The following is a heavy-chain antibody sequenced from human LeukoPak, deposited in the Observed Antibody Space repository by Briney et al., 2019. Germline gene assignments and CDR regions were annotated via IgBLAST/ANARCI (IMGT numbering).Heavy chain of an antibody. CDR1: GFTFSSYA. J-gene: IGHJ4*02. CDR3: TRENWYIDY. Sequence: GGSLRLSCAASGFTFSSYAMHWVRQAPGKGLEWVASIKQDGSEKYYVDSVKDRFTISRDNAKNSLYLQMNSLRAEDAAVYYCTRENWYIDYWGQGNLVTVSS. CDR2: IKQDGSEK. V-gene: IGHV3-7*01.